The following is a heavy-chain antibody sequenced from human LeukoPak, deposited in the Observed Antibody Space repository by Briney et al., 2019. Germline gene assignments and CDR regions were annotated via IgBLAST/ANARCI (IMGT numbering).Heavy chain of an antibody. Sequence: PGGSLRLSCAASGFTFSTYEMNWVRQAPGKGLEWVSYISSSGSTTYYPESVKGRFTISRDNAKKSLYLQMNSLRAEDTAVYYCARGGYSGYHYDYWGRGTLVTVSS. CDR2: ISSSGSTT. CDR3: ARGGYSGYHYDY. D-gene: IGHD5-12*01. J-gene: IGHJ4*02. V-gene: IGHV3-48*03. CDR1: GFTFSTYE.